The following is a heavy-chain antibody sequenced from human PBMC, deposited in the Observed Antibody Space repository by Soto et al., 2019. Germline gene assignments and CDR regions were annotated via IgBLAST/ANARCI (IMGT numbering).Heavy chain of an antibody. CDR1: GYTFTGYY. Sequence: QVQLVQSGAEVKKPGASVKVSCKASGYTFTGYYMHWVRQAPGQGLEWMGWINPNSGGTNYAQKLQGWVTMTRDTPTSTAYMELSRLRYDDPAVYYCARYFGQQWADYGMDVWGQGTTVTVSS. D-gene: IGHD3-10*01. V-gene: IGHV1-2*04. J-gene: IGHJ6*02. CDR3: ARYFGQQWADYGMDV. CDR2: INPNSGGT.